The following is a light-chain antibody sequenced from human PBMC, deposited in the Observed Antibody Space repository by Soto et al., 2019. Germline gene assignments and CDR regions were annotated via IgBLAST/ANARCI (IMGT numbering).Light chain of an antibody. CDR3: TSYAGSDIWV. J-gene: IGLJ3*02. Sequence: QSALTQPPSASGSPGQSVTIYCTGTSSDVGAYNYVSWYQQYPGKAPKLMIYEVSKRPSGVPDRFSGSKSGKTASLTVSGLQPEDEADYYCTSYAGSDIWVFGVGTKVTVL. V-gene: IGLV2-8*01. CDR1: SSDVGAYNY. CDR2: EVS.